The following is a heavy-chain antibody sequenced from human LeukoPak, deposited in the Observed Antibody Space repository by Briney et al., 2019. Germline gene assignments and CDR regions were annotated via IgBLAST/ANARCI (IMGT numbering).Heavy chain of an antibody. CDR2: TSSSSSYI. V-gene: IGHV3-21*01. CDR1: GFTFSSYS. Sequence: PGGSLRLSCAASGFTFSSYSMNWVRQAPGKGLEWVSSTSSSSSYIYYADSVKGRFTISRDNAKSSLYLQMNSLRAEDTAVYYCARAGCSSTSCYTNYWGQGTLVTVSS. J-gene: IGHJ4*02. D-gene: IGHD2-2*02. CDR3: ARAGCSSTSCYTNY.